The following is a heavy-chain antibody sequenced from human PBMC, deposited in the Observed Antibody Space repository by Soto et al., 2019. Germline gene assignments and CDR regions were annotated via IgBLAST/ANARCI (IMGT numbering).Heavy chain of an antibody. Sequence: GGALRVSCAASGFTFSSYAMSWVRQAPGKGLEWVSAISGSGGSTYYADSVKGRFTISRDNSKNTLYLQMNSLRAEDTAVYYCAKFFRVYGGGRGDAFDIWGQGTMVTVSS. J-gene: IGHJ3*02. D-gene: IGHD4-17*01. CDR3: AKFFRVYGGGRGDAFDI. CDR1: GFTFSSYA. V-gene: IGHV3-23*01. CDR2: ISGSGGST.